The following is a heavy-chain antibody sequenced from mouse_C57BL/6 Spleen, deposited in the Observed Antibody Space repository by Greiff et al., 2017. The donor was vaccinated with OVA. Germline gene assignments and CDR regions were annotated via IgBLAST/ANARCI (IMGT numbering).Heavy chain of an antibody. CDR1: GFTFSDYG. J-gene: IGHJ2*01. Sequence: EVHLVESGGGLVKPGGSLKLSCAASGFTFSDYGMHWVRQAPEKGLEWVAYISSGSSTIYYADTVKGRFTISRDNAKNTLFLQMTSLRSEDTAMYYCARPHYYGSSYYFDYWGQGTTLTVSS. CDR3: ARPHYYGSSYYFDY. V-gene: IGHV5-17*01. CDR2: ISSGSSTI. D-gene: IGHD1-1*01.